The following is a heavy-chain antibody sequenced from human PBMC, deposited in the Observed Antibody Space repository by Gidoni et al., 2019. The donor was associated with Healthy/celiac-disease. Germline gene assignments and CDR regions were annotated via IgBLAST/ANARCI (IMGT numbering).Heavy chain of an antibody. CDR3: AQSNHGYSYCYVDY. CDR1: GFSLSTSGVG. J-gene: IGHJ4*02. V-gene: IGHV2-5*01. Sequence: QITLKESGPTLVKPTQTLTLTCTFSGFSLSTSGVGVGWIRQPTGKDLEWLALISCNEDKRYRPSLKRRLTITKDTSKNQVVLTMTNMDPVDTATYYCAQSNHGYSYCYVDYWGQGTLVTVSS. D-gene: IGHD5-18*01. CDR2: ISCNEDK.